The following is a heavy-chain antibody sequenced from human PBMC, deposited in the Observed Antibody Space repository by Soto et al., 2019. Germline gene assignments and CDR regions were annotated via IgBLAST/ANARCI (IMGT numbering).Heavy chain of an antibody. CDR3: ASGKTRTARPSLRYYYYGLDV. CDR2: INHSGST. J-gene: IGHJ6*02. D-gene: IGHD6-6*01. Sequence: SETLSLTCTIYGGSFSGYYWSWIRQPPGKGMEWIGEINHSGSTNYSPSLKRRVSISVDTSKDKFSLNLSSVTAADTAVYYCASGKTRTARPSLRYYYYGLDVWGQGTTVTVSS. V-gene: IGHV4-34*01. CDR1: GGSFSGYY.